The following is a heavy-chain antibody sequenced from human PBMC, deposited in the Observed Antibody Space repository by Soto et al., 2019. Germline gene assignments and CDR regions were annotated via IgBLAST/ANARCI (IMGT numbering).Heavy chain of an antibody. CDR2: ISYSGST. J-gene: IGHJ4*01. CDR3: ARGVHH. V-gene: IGHV4-31*03. CDR1: GGSISSGGYY. Sequence: QVQLQESGPGLVQPSQTLSLTCTVSGGSISSGGYYWSWIRQHPGTGLEWIGHISYSGSTYYNTSLNARVTISVDTTRNPSTLIVHPVTAADTAVYYCARGVHHWGQGTLVTLSS.